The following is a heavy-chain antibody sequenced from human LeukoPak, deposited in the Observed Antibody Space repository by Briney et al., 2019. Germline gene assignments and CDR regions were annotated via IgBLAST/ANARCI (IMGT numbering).Heavy chain of an antibody. D-gene: IGHD6-19*01. CDR1: GFSFSLHG. CDR3: ARDYYSSGWVGDFDY. V-gene: IGHV3-33*01. J-gene: IGHJ4*02. Sequence: GRSVRLACAASGFSFSLHGMHWVRQAPGKGLEWVAVIWSDGRNKYYADSVKGRFPISRDSSKNTLYLQMNSLSTEDTAVYYCARDYYSSGWVGDFDYWGQGISVTLYS. CDR2: IWSDGRNK.